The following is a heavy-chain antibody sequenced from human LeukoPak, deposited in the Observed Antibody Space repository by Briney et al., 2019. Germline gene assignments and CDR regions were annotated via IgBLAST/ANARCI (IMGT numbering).Heavy chain of an antibody. CDR1: GFTFSSYA. Sequence: PGGSLRLSCAASGFTFSSYAMHWVRQAPGKGLEWVAVISYDGSNKYYADSVKGRFTISRDNSKNTLYLQMNSLRAGDTAVYYCAREGPSGDYVSGYGMDVWGQGTTVTVSS. D-gene: IGHD4-17*01. J-gene: IGHJ6*02. CDR3: AREGPSGDYVSGYGMDV. CDR2: ISYDGSNK. V-gene: IGHV3-30-3*01.